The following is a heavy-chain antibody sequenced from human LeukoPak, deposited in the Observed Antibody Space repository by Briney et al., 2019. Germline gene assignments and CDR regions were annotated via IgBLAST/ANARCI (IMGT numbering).Heavy chain of an antibody. V-gene: IGHV1-18*01. D-gene: IGHD2/OR15-2a*01. CDR3: ARDWGYGLSLVLLGSCWFDP. J-gene: IGHJ5*02. CDR1: GYTFTSYG. CDR2: ISAYNGNT. Sequence: ASVKVSCKASGYTFTSYGISWVRQAPGQGLEWMGWISAYNGNTNYAQKLQGRVTMTTDTSTSTAYMELRSLRSDDTAVYYCARDWGYGLSLVLLGSCWFDPWGQGTLVTVSS.